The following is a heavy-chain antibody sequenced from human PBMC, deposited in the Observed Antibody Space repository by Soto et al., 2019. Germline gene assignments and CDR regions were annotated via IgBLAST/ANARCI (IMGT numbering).Heavy chain of an antibody. Sequence: EVQLVESGGGLVQPGRSLRLSCAASGFTFDDYAMHWVRQAPGKGLEWVSGISWNSGSIGYADSVKGRFTISRDNAKNSRYLQMNSLRAEDTALYYCAKATGYSSSWGMGYYFDYWGQGTLVTVSS. D-gene: IGHD6-13*01. V-gene: IGHV3-9*01. CDR1: GFTFDDYA. CDR2: ISWNSGSI. J-gene: IGHJ4*02. CDR3: AKATGYSSSWGMGYYFDY.